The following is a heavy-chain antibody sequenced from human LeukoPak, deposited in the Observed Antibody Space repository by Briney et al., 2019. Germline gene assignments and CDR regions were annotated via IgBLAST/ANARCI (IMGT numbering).Heavy chain of an antibody. CDR1: GFTFRIYG. CDR2: ISHTSDSI. V-gene: IGHV3-48*01. D-gene: IGHD5-24*01. Sequence: GGSLRLSCVASGFTFRIYGMNWVRQAPGKGPEWVSYISHTSDSILYADSVKGRFTMSRDNAKKSLYLQMNSLRAEDSAVYYCARATRNGYDYWGQGTLVTASS. J-gene: IGHJ4*02. CDR3: ARATRNGYDY.